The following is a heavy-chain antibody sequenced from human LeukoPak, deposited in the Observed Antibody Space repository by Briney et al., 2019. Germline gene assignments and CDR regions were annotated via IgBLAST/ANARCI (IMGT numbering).Heavy chain of an antibody. CDR3: AGRRVLDASFDY. V-gene: IGHV3-66*02. CDR2: IYSGDNT. J-gene: IGHJ4*02. Sequence: PGGSQRLXCAASGFTVSNNYMSWVRQAPGKGLEWVSVIYSGDNTYYVESVKGRFTISRDNSKDTLFLQMNRLRAEDTAVYYCAGRRVLDASFDYWGQGTLVTVSS. CDR1: GFTVSNNY. D-gene: IGHD3-16*01.